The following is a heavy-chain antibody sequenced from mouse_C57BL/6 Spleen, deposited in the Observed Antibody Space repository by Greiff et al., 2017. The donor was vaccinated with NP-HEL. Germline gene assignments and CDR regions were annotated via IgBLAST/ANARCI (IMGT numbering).Heavy chain of an antibody. CDR1: GYTFTSYW. D-gene: IGHD2-3*01. V-gene: IGHV1-52*01. CDR3: AREDDGYYVSYAMDY. Sequence: QVQLKQPGAELVRPGSSVKLSCKASGYTFTSYWMHWVKQRPIQGLEWIGNIDPSDSETHYNQKFKDKATLTVDKSSSTAYMQLSSLTSEDSAVYYCAREDDGYYVSYAMDYWGQGTSVTVSS. CDR2: IDPSDSET. J-gene: IGHJ4*01.